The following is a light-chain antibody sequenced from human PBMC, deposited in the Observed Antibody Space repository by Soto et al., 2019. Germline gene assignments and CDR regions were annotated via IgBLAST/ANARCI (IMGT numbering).Light chain of an antibody. CDR1: QSISTW. V-gene: IGKV1-5*03. CDR3: QQYNNSHLT. J-gene: IGKJ4*01. Sequence: DIQMTQSPSTLSASVGDRVTITCRASQSISTWLAWYQQKAGKAHKLLIYKAASLEGGVPSRFSSSGSGKEFNITISSLQPDDFATYYCQQYNNSHLTFGGGNMV. CDR2: KAA.